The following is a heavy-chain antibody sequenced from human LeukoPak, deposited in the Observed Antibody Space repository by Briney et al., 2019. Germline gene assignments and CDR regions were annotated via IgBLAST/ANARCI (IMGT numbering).Heavy chain of an antibody. J-gene: IGHJ4*02. V-gene: IGHV3-21*01. D-gene: IGHD3-10*01. CDR2: ISSSSSYI. CDR3: ARACYGSGTSHFDS. Sequence: GGSLRLSCAASGFSFSIYSMNWVRQAPGKGLEWVSSISSSSSYIYYADSVKGRFTISRDNAKNSLYLQMDSLRAEDTAVYYCARACYGSGTSHFDSWGQGTLVTVSS. CDR1: GFSFSIYS.